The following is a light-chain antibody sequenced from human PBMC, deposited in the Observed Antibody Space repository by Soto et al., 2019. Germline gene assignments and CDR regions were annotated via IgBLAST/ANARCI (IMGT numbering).Light chain of an antibody. CDR3: QVWDSSRDHVV. CDR1: NIGSKS. Sequence: SYELTQPPSVSVAPGKTASITCGGNNIGSKSVHWYQQKPGKAPVLVIYYDSDRSSGIPERFSGSNSENTATLTILRVDAGDEADYYCQVWDSSRDHVVFGGGTKLTVL. J-gene: IGLJ2*01. CDR2: YDS. V-gene: IGLV3-21*04.